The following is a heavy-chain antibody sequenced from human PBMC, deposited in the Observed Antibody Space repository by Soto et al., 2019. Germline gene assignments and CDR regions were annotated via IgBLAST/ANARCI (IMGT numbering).Heavy chain of an antibody. J-gene: IGHJ6*02. CDR1: GYTFTSYG. V-gene: IGHV1-18*04. Sequence: GASVKVSCKASGYTFTSYGISWVRQAPGQGLEWMGWTSAYNGNTNYAQKLQGRVTMTTDTSTSTAYMELRSLRSDDTAVYYCARDQVVPAAIPAPRLSWYYYYGMDVWGQGTTVTVSS. CDR3: ARDQVVPAAIPAPRLSWYYYYGMDV. CDR2: TSAYNGNT. D-gene: IGHD2-2*02.